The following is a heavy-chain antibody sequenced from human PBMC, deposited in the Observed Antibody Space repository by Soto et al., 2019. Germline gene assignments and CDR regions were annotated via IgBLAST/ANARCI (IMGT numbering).Heavy chain of an antibody. V-gene: IGHV3-33*01. Sequence: QVPLVESGGGVVQPGRSLRLSCAASGFTFSSHGMHWVRQAPGKGLEWVAVIWYDGSNKYYADSVKGRFTISRDNYKNMLYIQMNSLRAEDTAVYYCARKGQQLELDYWGQGALVTVSS. CDR3: ARKGQQLELDY. CDR1: GFTFSSHG. D-gene: IGHD6-13*01. CDR2: IWYDGSNK. J-gene: IGHJ4*02.